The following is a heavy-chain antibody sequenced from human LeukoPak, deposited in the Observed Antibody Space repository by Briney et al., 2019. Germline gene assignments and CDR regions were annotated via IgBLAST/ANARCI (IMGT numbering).Heavy chain of an antibody. Sequence: SETLSLTCTVSGGSISSYYWSWIRQPPGKGLEWIGYIYYSGSTNYNPSLKSRVTISVDTSKNQFSLKLSSVTAADTAVYYCARHSLVFYSYGLEDYFDYWGQGTLVTVSS. CDR2: IYYSGST. CDR1: GGSISSYY. CDR3: ARHSLVFYSYGLEDYFDY. J-gene: IGHJ4*02. D-gene: IGHD5-18*01. V-gene: IGHV4-59*01.